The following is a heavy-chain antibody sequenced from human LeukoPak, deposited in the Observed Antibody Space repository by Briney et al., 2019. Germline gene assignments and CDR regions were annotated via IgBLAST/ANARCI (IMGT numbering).Heavy chain of an antibody. CDR1: GYSFSTYH. D-gene: IGHD1-26*01. Sequence: ASVKVSCKASGYSFSTYHMHWVRQAPGQGLEWMAIIKSDDGATIYAQKFQGRVAMTRDTSTSTVYMELSGLRSEDTAVYYCARELGHTHYFDYWGQGTLVTVSS. V-gene: IGHV1-46*01. J-gene: IGHJ4*02. CDR2: IKSDDGAT. CDR3: ARELGHTHYFDY.